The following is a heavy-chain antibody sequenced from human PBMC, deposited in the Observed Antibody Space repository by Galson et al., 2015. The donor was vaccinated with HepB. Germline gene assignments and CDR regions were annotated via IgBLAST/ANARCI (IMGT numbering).Heavy chain of an antibody. D-gene: IGHD2-15*01. J-gene: IGHJ4*02. V-gene: IGHV3-7*03. Sequence: SLRLSCAATGFTFGNYWMNWVRQAPGKGLEWVANINQDGSEKHYGDSVKGRFTISRDNAKNSLSLQMNSLRAEDTAVYYCARGSNWSFDYWGQGTLVSVSS. CDR1: GFTFGNYW. CDR2: INQDGSEK. CDR3: ARGSNWSFDY.